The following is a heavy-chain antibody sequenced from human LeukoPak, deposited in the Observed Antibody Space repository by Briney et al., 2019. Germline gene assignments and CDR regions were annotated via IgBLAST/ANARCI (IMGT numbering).Heavy chain of an antibody. CDR2: ISSSGSTL. Sequence: PGGPLRLSCTASGFTFSSYGMNWVRQAPGKGLEWVSYISSSGSTLYYADSVRGRFTISRDNAKNSLYLQMNSLRAEDTAVYYCVRDMYKSGWFLGRDYFDYWGQGTLVTVSS. J-gene: IGHJ4*02. V-gene: IGHV3-48*03. CDR1: GFTFSSYG. CDR3: VRDMYKSGWFLGRDYFDY. D-gene: IGHD6-19*01.